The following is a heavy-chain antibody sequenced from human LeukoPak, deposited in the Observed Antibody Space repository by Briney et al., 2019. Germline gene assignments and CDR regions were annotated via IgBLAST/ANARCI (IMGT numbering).Heavy chain of an antibody. CDR2: INTNTGNP. J-gene: IGHJ4*02. CDR1: GYTFTSYA. Sequence: GASVKVSCKASGYTFTSYAMNWVRQAPGQGLEWMGWINTNTGNPTYAQGFTGRFVFSLDTSFSTAYLQISSLKAEDTAVYYCARAGYQDIVVVPAAMAYWGQGTLVTVSS. CDR3: ARAGYQDIVVVPAAMAY. V-gene: IGHV7-4-1*02. D-gene: IGHD2-2*01.